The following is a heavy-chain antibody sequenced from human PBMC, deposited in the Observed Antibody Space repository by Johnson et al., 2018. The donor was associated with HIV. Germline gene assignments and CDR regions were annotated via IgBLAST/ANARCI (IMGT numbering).Heavy chain of an antibody. CDR1: GFTISSNY. D-gene: IGHD3-3*01. J-gene: IGHJ3*02. CDR2: ISSSGSTI. V-gene: IGHV3-11*04. Sequence: QVYLVESGGGLIQPGGSLRLSCAASGFTISSNYMSWVRQAPGKGLEWVSYISSSGSTIYYADSVKGRFTISRDNAKNSLYLQMNSLRAEDTAVYYCARDPNYNVWSGPEAFDIWGQGTMVTVSS. CDR3: ARDPNYNVWSGPEAFDI.